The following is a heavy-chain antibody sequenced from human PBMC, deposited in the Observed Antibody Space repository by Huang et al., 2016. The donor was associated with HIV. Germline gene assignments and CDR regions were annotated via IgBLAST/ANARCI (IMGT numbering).Heavy chain of an antibody. V-gene: IGHV1-69*13. CDR2: IIPIVVTA. CDR1: GGTFRKYA. Sequence: QVQLVQSGAEVKTPGSSVKVSCKASGGTFRKYAISWVRQAPGQGREWMGGIIPIVVTANYARKFQGRVTITADESTSTTYVEFSSLRSEDTALYYCARGQLGSYGDYDVLYWGQGTLVTVSS. CDR3: ARGQLGSYGDYDVLY. D-gene: IGHD4-17*01. J-gene: IGHJ4*02.